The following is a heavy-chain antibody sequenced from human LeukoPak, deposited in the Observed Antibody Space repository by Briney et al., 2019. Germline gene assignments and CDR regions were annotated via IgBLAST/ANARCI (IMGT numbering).Heavy chain of an antibody. CDR1: GGSISSSSYY. CDR3: ARDTSTPISWYPPQYGMDV. V-gene: IGHV4-39*02. J-gene: IGHJ6*02. Sequence: ASETLSLTCTVSGGSISSSSYYWSWIRQPPGKGLEWIGSIYYSGSTYYNPSLKSRVAISVDTSKNQFSLRLNSVTAADTAVYYCARDTSTPISWYPPQYGMDVWGQGTTVTVSS. CDR2: IYYSGST. D-gene: IGHD2-21*02.